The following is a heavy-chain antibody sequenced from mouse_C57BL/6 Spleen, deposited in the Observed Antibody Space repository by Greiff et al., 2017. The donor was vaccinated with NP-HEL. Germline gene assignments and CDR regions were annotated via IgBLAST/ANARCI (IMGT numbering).Heavy chain of an antibody. Sequence: LVESGAELVRPGASVTLSCKASGYTFTDYEMHWVKQTPVHGLEWIGAIDPETGGTAYNQKFKGKAILTADKSSSTAYMELRSLTSEDSAVYYCTRLGYDYDDYWGQGTTLTVSS. J-gene: IGHJ2*01. V-gene: IGHV1-15*01. D-gene: IGHD2-4*01. CDR2: IDPETGGT. CDR3: TRLGYDYDDY. CDR1: GYTFTDYE.